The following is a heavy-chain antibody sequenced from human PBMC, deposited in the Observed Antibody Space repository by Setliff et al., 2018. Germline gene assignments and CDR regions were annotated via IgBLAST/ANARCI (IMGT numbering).Heavy chain of an antibody. CDR3: ARTCSGSGCYAGLES. V-gene: IGHV3-33*08. J-gene: IGHJ4*02. Sequence: PGGSLRLSCAASGFTFSNYRMHWVRQAPGKGLAWVAVIWHDGGNKYHADSVKGRFIISRDNSKNTLYLQMNSLRPEDTAVYYCARTCSGSGCYAGLESWGQGTPVTVSS. CDR1: GFTFSNYR. D-gene: IGHD2-15*01. CDR2: IWHDGGNK.